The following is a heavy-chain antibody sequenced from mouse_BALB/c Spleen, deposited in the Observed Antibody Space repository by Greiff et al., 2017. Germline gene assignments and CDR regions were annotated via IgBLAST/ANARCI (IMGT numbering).Heavy chain of an antibody. J-gene: IGHJ3*01. Sequence: VVRPGTSVKVSCKASGYAFTNYLIEWVKQRPGQGLEWIGVINPGSGGTNYNEKFKGKATLTADKSSSTAYMQLSSLTSDDSAVYFCARSDGYWFAYWGQGTLVTVSA. V-gene: IGHV1-54*03. CDR1: GYAFTNYL. CDR3: ARSDGYWFAY. CDR2: INPGSGGT. D-gene: IGHD2-3*01.